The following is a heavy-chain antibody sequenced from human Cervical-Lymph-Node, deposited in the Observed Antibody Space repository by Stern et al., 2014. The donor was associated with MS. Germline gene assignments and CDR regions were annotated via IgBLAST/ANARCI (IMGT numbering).Heavy chain of an antibody. CDR2: ISFDGTNE. V-gene: IGHV3-30*18. J-gene: IGHJ6*02. D-gene: IGHD2-21*01. CDR1: GFTFSSYV. Sequence: VQLVESGGGVFQPGKSLRLSCAAAGFTFSSYVMYWVRQAPGKGLEWVAGISFDGTNEYYADPVKCRFTISRDNSKNTLLLQMNSLRAEDKAVYYCAKEGAVLVKSYGLDVWGQGTTVTVS. CDR3: AKEGAVLVKSYGLDV.